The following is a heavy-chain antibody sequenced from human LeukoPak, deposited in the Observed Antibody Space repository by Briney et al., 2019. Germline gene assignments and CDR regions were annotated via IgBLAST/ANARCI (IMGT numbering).Heavy chain of an antibody. J-gene: IGHJ4*02. V-gene: IGHV3-66*01. CDR1: EFSVGSNY. CDR2: IYSGGRT. Sequence: GGSLRLSCAAFEFSVGSNYMSWVRQAPGKGLEWVSLIYSGGRTNYADSVKGRFTISRDSSKNTLYLQMNSLRAEDTAVYYCARGPSGYHNIGGQGTLVTVSS. D-gene: IGHD5-12*01. CDR3: ARGPSGYHNI.